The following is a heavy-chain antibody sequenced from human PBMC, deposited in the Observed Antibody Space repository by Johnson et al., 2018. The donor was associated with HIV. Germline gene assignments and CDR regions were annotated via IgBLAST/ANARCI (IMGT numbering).Heavy chain of an antibody. CDR3: TTSYSSGWYGANDAFDI. V-gene: IGHV3-15*01. CDR2: GGTT. Sequence: GGTTDYAAPVKGRFTISRDDSKNTLYLQMNSLKTEDTAVYYCTTSYSSGWYGANDAFDIWGQGTMVTVSS. J-gene: IGHJ3*02. D-gene: IGHD6-19*01.